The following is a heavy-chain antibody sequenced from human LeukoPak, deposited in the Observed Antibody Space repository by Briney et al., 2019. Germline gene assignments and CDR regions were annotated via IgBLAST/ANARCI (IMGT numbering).Heavy chain of an antibody. J-gene: IGHJ3*02. V-gene: IGHV3-23*01. CDR3: AKATAMADAFDI. Sequence: GGSLRLSCAASGFTFSSYAMSWVRQAPGKGLEWVSAISGSGGSTYCADSVKGRFTISRDNSKNTLYLQMNSLRAEDTAVYYCAKATAMADAFDIWGQGTMVTVSS. CDR2: ISGSGGST. CDR1: GFTFSSYA. D-gene: IGHD5-18*01.